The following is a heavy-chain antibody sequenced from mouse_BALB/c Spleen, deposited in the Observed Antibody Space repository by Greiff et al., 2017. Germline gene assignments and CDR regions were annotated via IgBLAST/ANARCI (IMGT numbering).Heavy chain of an antibody. Sequence: EVQLQQSGAELVRSGASVKLSCTASGFNIKDYYMHWVKQRPEQGLEWIGWIDPENGDTEYAPKFQGKATMTADTSSNTAYLQLSSLTSEDTAVYYCNAGGNRFADWGQGTLVTVSA. CDR1: GFNIKDYY. J-gene: IGHJ3*01. CDR3: NAGGNRFAD. CDR2: IDPENGDT. V-gene: IGHV14-4*02. D-gene: IGHD1-1*02.